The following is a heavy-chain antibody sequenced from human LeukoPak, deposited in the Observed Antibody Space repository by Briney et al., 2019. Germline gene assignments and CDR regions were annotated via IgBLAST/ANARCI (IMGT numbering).Heavy chain of an antibody. V-gene: IGHV4-61*02. CDR3: ARRGSSSPDYYYYYMDV. D-gene: IGHD6-6*01. CDR2: IYTSGST. CDR1: GGSISSGSYY. Sequence: SETLSLTCTVSGGSISSGSYYWSWIRQPAGKGLEWIGLIYTSGSTNHNPSLKSRVTISVDTSKNQFSLKLSSVTAADTAVYYCARRGSSSPDYYYYYMDVWGKGTTVTVSS. J-gene: IGHJ6*03.